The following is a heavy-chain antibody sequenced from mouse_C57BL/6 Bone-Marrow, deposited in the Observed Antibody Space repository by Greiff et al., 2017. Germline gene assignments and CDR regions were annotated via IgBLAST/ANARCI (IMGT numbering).Heavy chain of an antibody. J-gene: IGHJ1*03. CDR3: ARGLLLRGV. CDR1: GYTFTSYW. Sequence: QVQLQQPGAELVMPGASVKLSCKASGYTFTSYWMHWVKQRPGQGLEWIGEIDPSDSYTNYNQKFKGKSTLTVDKSSSTAYMQLSSLTSEDSAVYYCARGLLLRGVWATETTVPVSS. CDR2: IDPSDSYT. V-gene: IGHV1-69*01. D-gene: IGHD1-1*01.